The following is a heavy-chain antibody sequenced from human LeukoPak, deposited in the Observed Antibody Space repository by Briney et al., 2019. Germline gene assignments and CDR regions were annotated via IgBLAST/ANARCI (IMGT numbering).Heavy chain of an antibody. Sequence: PSETLSLTCTVSGGSISSSSYCWGWIRQPPGKGLEWIGSIYYSGSTYYNPSLKSRVTISVDTSKNQFSLKLSSVTAADTAVYYCARHTHDYVWGSYRSNWFDPWGQGTLVTVSS. D-gene: IGHD3-16*02. CDR1: GGSISSSSYC. V-gene: IGHV4-39*01. J-gene: IGHJ5*02. CDR2: IYYSGST. CDR3: ARHTHDYVWGSYRSNWFDP.